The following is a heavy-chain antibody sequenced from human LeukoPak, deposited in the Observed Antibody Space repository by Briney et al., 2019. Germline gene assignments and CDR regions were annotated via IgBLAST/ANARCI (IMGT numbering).Heavy chain of an antibody. CDR3: ARGVHSYYFDY. CDR2: TYYRSKWYN. V-gene: IGHV6-1*01. D-gene: IGHD2-15*01. Sequence: SQTLSLTCAISGDSASSDSAAWSWIRQSPWRGLEWLGRTYYRSKWYNDYAISVKSRITINPDTSKNQFFLQPNSVTPEDTAVYYCARGVHSYYFDYWGQGTLVTVSS. CDR1: GDSASSDSAA. J-gene: IGHJ4*02.